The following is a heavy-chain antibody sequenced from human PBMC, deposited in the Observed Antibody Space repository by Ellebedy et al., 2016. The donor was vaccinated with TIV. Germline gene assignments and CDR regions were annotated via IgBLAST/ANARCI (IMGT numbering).Heavy chain of an antibody. CDR1: GYTFTSYW. CDR2: IYAGDSDT. J-gene: IGHJ4*02. D-gene: IGHD5-12*01. CDR3: ARLGYSGYAPDY. Sequence: GGSLRLSCKGSGYTFTSYWIAWVRQMPGKGLEWMGIIYAGDSDTSYSPSLQGQVTISADQSISTAYLQWSSLKASDTAMYYCARLGYSGYAPDYWGQGTLVTVSS. V-gene: IGHV5-51*01.